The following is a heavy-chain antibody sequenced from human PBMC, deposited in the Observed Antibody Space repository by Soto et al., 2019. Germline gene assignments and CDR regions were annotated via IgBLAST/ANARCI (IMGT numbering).Heavy chain of an antibody. CDR1: GYTFTSYA. J-gene: IGHJ6*02. D-gene: IGHD3-10*01. CDR3: AASLANGSGSYGYYYYYYGMDV. V-gene: IGHV1-3*01. CDR2: INAGNGNT. Sequence: ASVKVSCKASGYTFTSYAMHWVRQAPGQRLEWMGWINAGNGNTKYSQKFQGRVTITRDTSASTAYMELSSLGSEDTAVYYCAASLANGSGSYGYYYYYYGMDVWGQGTTVTVSS.